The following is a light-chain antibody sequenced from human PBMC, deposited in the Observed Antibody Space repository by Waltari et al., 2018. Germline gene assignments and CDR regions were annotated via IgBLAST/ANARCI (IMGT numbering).Light chain of an antibody. V-gene: IGLV1-40*01. CDR2: VNR. CDR3: QAYDSSLSGRV. Sequence: QSVLTQPPSVSGAPGQTVPTSCTESSSNTVAGSDLTLYQQLPRPVPKLLIYVNRNRPSGVPDRFSGSRSGTSASLAITGLRPEDEADYYCQAYDSSLSGRVFGGGTRVTVL. CDR1: SSNTVAGSD. J-gene: IGLJ3*02.